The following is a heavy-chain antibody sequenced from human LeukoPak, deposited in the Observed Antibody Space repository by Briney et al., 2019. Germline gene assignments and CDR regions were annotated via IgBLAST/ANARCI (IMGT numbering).Heavy chain of an antibody. D-gene: IGHD3-9*01. V-gene: IGHV4-59*01. CDR1: GGSISSYY. J-gene: IGHJ4*02. Sequence: PSETLSLTCTVSGGSISSYYWSWIRQLPGKGLEWIGYIYYSGSTNYNPSLKSRVTISVDTSKNQFSLKLSSVTAADTAVYYCARGGEARVLRYFDWSGFDYWGQGTLVTVSS. CDR2: IYYSGST. CDR3: ARGGEARVLRYFDWSGFDY.